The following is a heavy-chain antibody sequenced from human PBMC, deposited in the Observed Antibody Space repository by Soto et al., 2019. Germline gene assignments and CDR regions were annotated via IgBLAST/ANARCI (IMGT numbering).Heavy chain of an antibody. CDR3: ARPPGYISDWYYFGL. CDR2: ISPKSGGT. D-gene: IGHD6-19*01. J-gene: IGHJ4*02. V-gene: IGHV1-2*02. CDR1: GYTFIDYY. Sequence: QVQLVQSGAEVKKPGASVKVSCEASGYTFIDYYMHWVRQAPGQGFEWMGRISPKSGGTNYAQKFQGRVTMTWDTSLNTDYMELSSLMSEDTAVYYCARPPGYISDWYYFGLWGQGTLVTVSS.